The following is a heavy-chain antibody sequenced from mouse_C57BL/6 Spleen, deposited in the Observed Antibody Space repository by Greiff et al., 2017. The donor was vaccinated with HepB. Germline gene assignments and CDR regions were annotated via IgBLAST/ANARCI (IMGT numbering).Heavy chain of an antibody. CDR2: INYDGSST. D-gene: IGHD2-1*01. J-gene: IGHJ1*03. Sequence: EVKLMESEGGLVQPGSSMKLSCTASGFTFSDYYMAWVRQVPEKGLEWVANINYDGSSTYYLDSLKSRFIISRDNAKNILYLQMSSLKSEDTATYYCARDQGYYGNYEGLWYFDVWGTGTTVTVSS. V-gene: IGHV5-16*01. CDR3: ARDQGYYGNYEGLWYFDV. CDR1: GFTFSDYY.